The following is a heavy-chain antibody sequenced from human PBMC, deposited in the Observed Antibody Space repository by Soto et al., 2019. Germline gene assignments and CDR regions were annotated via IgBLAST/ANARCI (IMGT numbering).Heavy chain of an antibody. CDR1: GGSISTYY. D-gene: IGHD6-13*01. J-gene: IGHJ6*02. V-gene: IGHV4-4*07. Sequence: SETLSLTCTVSGGSISTYYWSWIRQPAGKGLEWIGRIDTSGNTNYNPSLKSRVTMSVDTSKKQFSLKLTSVTAADTAVYYCARYSSNWFQTEGMDVWGQGTTVTFSS. CDR2: IDTSGNT. CDR3: ARYSSNWFQTEGMDV.